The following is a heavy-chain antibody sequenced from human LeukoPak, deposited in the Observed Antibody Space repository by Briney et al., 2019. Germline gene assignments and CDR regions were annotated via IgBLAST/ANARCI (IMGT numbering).Heavy chain of an antibody. CDR2: INDSGSA. Sequence: SETLSLTCAASGGTFRNYYWTWIRQSPEKGLEWIGEINDSGSASYDPSLKSRITMSVDNSKNNLPLKLNCLTAADTAVYYCARGQYCDLTTCYSARGYYDYWGQGTLVTVSS. CDR1: GGTFRNYY. V-gene: IGHV4-34*01. D-gene: IGHD3-16*01. J-gene: IGHJ4*02. CDR3: ARGQYCDLTTCYSARGYYDY.